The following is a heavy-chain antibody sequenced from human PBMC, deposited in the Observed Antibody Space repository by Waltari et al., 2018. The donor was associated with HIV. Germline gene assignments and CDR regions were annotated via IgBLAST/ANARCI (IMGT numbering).Heavy chain of an antibody. D-gene: IGHD3-16*02. CDR3: AGEMPTIIGDAFDI. CDR1: GFTFSNSW. CDR2: INQDGSEK. Sequence: EVQLVESGGGLVQPGGSMRLTVSAGGFTFSNSWLNWVRQAPGKGLEWVANINQDGSEKYYVDSVKGRFTISRDNAKNSLYLQMNNLRAEDTAVYYCAGEMPTIIGDAFDIWGQGTMVTISS. J-gene: IGHJ3*02. V-gene: IGHV3-7*01.